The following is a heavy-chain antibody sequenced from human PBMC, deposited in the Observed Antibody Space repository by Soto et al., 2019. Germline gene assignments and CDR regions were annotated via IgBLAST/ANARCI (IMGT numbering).Heavy chain of an antibody. CDR2: ISGSGDSA. D-gene: IGHD5-18*01. CDR3: AKHIPGINTGFGY. Sequence: EVHLLESGGGLVQPGGSLRLSCAASGFTFSSYAMSWVRQAPGRGLEWVSVISGSGDSAYYAGSVKGRFTISRDNSKNTLYLQMNSLRVEDTAIYYFAKHIPGINTGFGYWGQGTLVTVSS. CDR1: GFTFSSYA. V-gene: IGHV3-23*01. J-gene: IGHJ4*02.